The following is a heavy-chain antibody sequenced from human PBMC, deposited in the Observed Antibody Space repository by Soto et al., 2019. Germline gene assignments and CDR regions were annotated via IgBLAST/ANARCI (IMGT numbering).Heavy chain of an antibody. CDR2: IIPIFGTA. CDR3: ATRLKTTVTTRGMDV. D-gene: IGHD4-4*01. V-gene: IGHV1-69*13. Sequence: SVKVSCKASGGTFSSYAISWVRQAPGQGLEWMGGIIPIFGTANYAQKFQGRVTITADESTSTAYMELSSLRSGDTAVYYCATRLKTTVTTRGMDVWGQGTTVTVSS. CDR1: GGTFSSYA. J-gene: IGHJ6*02.